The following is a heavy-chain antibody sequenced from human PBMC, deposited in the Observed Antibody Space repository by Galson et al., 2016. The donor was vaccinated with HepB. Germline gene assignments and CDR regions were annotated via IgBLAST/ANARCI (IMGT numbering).Heavy chain of an antibody. CDR1: GFTFSDLR. CDR2: IWPDGSNT. J-gene: IGHJ4*02. V-gene: IGHV3-33*01. Sequence: SLRLSCAASGFTFSDLRMHWVRQAPGKGLEWLAGIWPDGSNTYYADSVKGRFTISRDNSKNMLYLHMNSLRAEDTAVYYCAREWHLCLSCFDNWGQGTLVTVSS. CDR3: AREWHLCLSCFDN. D-gene: IGHD3-10*02.